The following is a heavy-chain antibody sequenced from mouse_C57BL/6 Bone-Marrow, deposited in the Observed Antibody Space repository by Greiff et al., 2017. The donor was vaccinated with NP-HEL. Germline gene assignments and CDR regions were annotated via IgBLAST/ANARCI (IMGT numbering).Heavy chain of an antibody. V-gene: IGHV6-6*01. J-gene: IGHJ4*01. CDR1: GFTFSDAW. D-gene: IGHD2-4*01. CDR3: TRYYDYPYYYAMDY. Sequence: EVKLMESGGGLVQPGGSMKLSCAASGFTFSDAWMDWVRQSPEKGLEWVAEIRNKANNHATYYAESVKGRFTISRDDSKSSVYLQMNSLRAEDTCIYYCTRYYDYPYYYAMDYWGQGTSVTGSS. CDR2: IRNKANNHAT.